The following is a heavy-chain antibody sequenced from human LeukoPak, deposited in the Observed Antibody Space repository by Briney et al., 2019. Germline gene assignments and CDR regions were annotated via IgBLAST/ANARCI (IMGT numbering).Heavy chain of an antibody. CDR2: ITGSGGST. CDR1: GFTFSSYA. CDR3: AKPMREGNYGDYLI. V-gene: IGHV3-23*01. Sequence: GGSLRLSCAASGFTFSSYAMSWVRQAPGKGLEWASAITGSGGSTFYADSVKGRFTISRDNSKNTLFLQMASLRADDTAVYYCAKPMREGNYGDYLIWGQGTLVTVSS. J-gene: IGHJ4*02. D-gene: IGHD4-17*01.